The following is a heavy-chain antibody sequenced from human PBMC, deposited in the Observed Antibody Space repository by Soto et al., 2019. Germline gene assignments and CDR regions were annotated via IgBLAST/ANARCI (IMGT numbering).Heavy chain of an antibody. CDR2: IPYDGSNK. D-gene: IGHD1-26*01. V-gene: IGHV3-30*18. CDR1: GFTFSSYG. Sequence: QVQLVESGGGVVQPGRSLRLSCAASGFTFSSYGMHWVRQAPGKGLEWVAVIPYDGSNKYYADSVKGRFTISRDNSKNTLYLQMNSLRAEDTAVYYCAKVGSGSYFYGMDVWGQGTTVTVSS. J-gene: IGHJ6*02. CDR3: AKVGSGSYFYGMDV.